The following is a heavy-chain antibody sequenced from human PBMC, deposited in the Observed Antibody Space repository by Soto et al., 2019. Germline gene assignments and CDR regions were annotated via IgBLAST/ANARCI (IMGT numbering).Heavy chain of an antibody. CDR1: GGSISSYY. J-gene: IGHJ4*02. CDR2: IYYSGST. D-gene: IGHD6-13*01. V-gene: IGHV4-59*01. CDR3: ARENRWAAAGTIVVDYFDY. Sequence: SETLSLTCTVSGGSISSYYWSWIRQPPGKGLEWIGYIYYSGSTNYNPSLKSRVTISVDTSKNQFSLKLSSVTAADTAVYYCARENRWAAAGTIVVDYFDYWGQGTLVTVS.